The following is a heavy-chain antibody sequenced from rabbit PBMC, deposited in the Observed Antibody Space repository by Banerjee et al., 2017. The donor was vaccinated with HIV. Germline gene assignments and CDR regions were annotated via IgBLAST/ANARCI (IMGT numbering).Heavy chain of an antibody. D-gene: IGHD4-1*01. CDR3: ARDLAGVIGWNFGL. J-gene: IGHJ3*01. Sequence: QEQLVESGGGLVQPGGSLKLSCKASGIDFSSYGISWVRQAPGKGLEWIAYIYPDYGSTDYASWVNGRFTISLDNAQNTVFLQMTSLTAADTATYFCARDLAGVIGWNFGLWGQGTLVTVS. V-gene: IGHV1S47*01. CDR1: GIDFSSYG. CDR2: IYPDYGST.